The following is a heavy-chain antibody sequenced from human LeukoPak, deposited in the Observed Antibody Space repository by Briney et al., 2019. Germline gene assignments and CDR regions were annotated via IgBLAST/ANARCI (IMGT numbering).Heavy chain of an antibody. Sequence: PSETLSLTCAVYGGSFSGYYWSWIRQPPGKGLEWIGEINHSGSTNYNPSLKSRVTISVDTSKNQFSLKLSSVTAADTAVYYCARGPGCYDSSGYYYTRFYYYYYMDVWGKGTTVTVSS. CDR3: ARGPGCYDSSGYYYTRFYYYYYMDV. D-gene: IGHD3-22*01. CDR2: INHSGST. J-gene: IGHJ6*03. CDR1: GGSFSGYY. V-gene: IGHV4-34*01.